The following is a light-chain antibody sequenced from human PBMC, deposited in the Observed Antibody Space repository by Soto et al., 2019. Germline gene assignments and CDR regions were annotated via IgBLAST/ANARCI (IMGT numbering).Light chain of an antibody. V-gene: IGLV2-14*01. Sequence: QSVLTQPASVSGSPGQSITISCTGTSSDVGGYNYVSWYQQHPGKAPKPMIYDVSNRPSGVSNRFSGSKSGNTASLTISGLQAEDEADYYCSSYTSSSTTFGTGTKLTVL. J-gene: IGLJ1*01. CDR2: DVS. CDR3: SSYTSSSTT. CDR1: SSDVGGYNY.